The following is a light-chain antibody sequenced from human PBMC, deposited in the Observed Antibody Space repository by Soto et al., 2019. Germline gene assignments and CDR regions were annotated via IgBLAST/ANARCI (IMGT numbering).Light chain of an antibody. CDR3: QQYNPNSRK. Sequence: DIQITQSPSTLSASVGDRVTMTCLSSQIVSNLWAWDQQKPGKARNLLIYDASSLESGVPSRFRGSGSGTEFTLTISSLQPDDFATYSCQQYNPNSRKFGQGTKGDI. J-gene: IGKJ1*01. CDR2: DAS. V-gene: IGKV1-5*01. CDR1: QIVSNL.